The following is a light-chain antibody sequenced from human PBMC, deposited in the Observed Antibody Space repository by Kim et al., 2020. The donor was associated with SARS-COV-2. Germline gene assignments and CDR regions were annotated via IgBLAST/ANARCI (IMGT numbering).Light chain of an antibody. CDR3: NSWDSNDNVV. Sequence: SSELTQDPAVSVALGQTVRITCQGDSLRSYYATWYQQKPGQAPRLVIYGKNNRPSGIPDRFSGSSSGNTASLTITGTQAGDEADYYCNSWDSNDNVVFGGGTQLTVL. CDR1: SLRSYY. CDR2: GKN. V-gene: IGLV3-19*01. J-gene: IGLJ2*01.